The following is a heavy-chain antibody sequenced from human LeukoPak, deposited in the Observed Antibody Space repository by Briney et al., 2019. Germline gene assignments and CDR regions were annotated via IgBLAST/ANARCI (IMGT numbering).Heavy chain of an antibody. J-gene: IGHJ4*02. CDR1: GYTFTNYD. CDR3: AREGGGRYDFWSGPDYYFDY. Sequence: GASVKVSCKASGYTFTNYDIHWVRQATGQGLEWMGWMNPFSANTGYAQNFQGRITITRNTSISTAYMELSSLRSEDTAVYYCAREGGGRYDFWSGPDYYFDYWGQGTLVTVSS. CDR2: MNPFSANT. V-gene: IGHV1-8*03. D-gene: IGHD3-3*01.